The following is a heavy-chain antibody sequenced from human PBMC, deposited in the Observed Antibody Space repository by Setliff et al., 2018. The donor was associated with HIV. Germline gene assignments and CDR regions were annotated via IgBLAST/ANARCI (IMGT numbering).Heavy chain of an antibody. CDR1: GFTFSTFS. J-gene: IGHJ2*01. CDR3: ARDRSSSWGGYWYFDL. CDR2: ITSRSADI. D-gene: IGHD6-13*01. V-gene: IGHV3-21*01. Sequence: GGSLRLSCAASGFTFSTFSMSWVRQAPGKGLEWVSSITSRSADIYYADSVRGRFTISRDNARNSLLLQMNSLRAEDTAVYYCARDRSSSWGGYWYFDLWGRGTLVTVSS.